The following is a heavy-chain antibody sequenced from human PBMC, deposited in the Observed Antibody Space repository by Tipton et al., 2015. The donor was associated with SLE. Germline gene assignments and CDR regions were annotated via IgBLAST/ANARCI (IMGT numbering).Heavy chain of an antibody. CDR1: GDSITRDY. J-gene: IGHJ5*02. D-gene: IGHD5-24*01. Sequence: TLSLTCTVSGDSITRDYWTWIRQPPGKGLEWIGYISYSGSTNYNPSVRSRVSISLDTSKNQFSLKVKSVTTADTAVYYCARMRGGYNAHHWGQGILVTVSS. CDR2: ISYSGST. V-gene: IGHV4-59*01. CDR3: ARMRGGYNAHH.